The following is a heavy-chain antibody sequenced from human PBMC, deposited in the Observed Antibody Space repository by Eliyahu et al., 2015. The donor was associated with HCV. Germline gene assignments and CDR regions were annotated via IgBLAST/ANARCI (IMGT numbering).Heavy chain of an antibody. J-gene: IGHJ4*02. CDR1: GFTFSSYD. D-gene: IGHD3/OR15-3a*01. Sequence: EVQLVESGGGLVQPGGSLRLSCAASGFTFSSYDMHWVPQATGKGLEWVSAIGTAGDPYYPGSVKGRFTISRENAKNSLYLQMNSLRAGDTAVYYCARGAPGDWATFDYWGQGTLVTVSS. CDR3: ARGAPGDWATFDY. V-gene: IGHV3-13*05. CDR2: IGTAGDP.